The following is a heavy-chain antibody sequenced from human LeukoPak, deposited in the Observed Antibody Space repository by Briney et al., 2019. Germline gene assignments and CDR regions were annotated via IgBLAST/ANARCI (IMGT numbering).Heavy chain of an antibody. CDR2: ISLSGHT. CDR1: GGSISRTNW. J-gene: IGHJ4*02. Sequence: SGTLSLTCDVSGGSISRTNWWSWVRQSPGQGLEWIGEISLSGHTNYNPSLQSRVTMSLDESKNQVSLDLASVTDAVTAVYYCSRESGAFSPFGYWGQGTLVTVHS. D-gene: IGHD1-26*01. V-gene: IGHV4-4*02. CDR3: SRESGAFSPFGY.